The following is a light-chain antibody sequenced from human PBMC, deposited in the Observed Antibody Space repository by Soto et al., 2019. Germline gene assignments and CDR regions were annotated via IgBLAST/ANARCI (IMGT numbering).Light chain of an antibody. Sequence: DIVMTQSPLSLPVTPGAPASISCRSSQSLLHRNGYTYVDWYLQKPGQSPQLLIYLGSNRSSGVPDRFSGSGSGTDYTLKSSRVEAEDVGDCYCMQALQTPYTVGQGTKLEIK. CDR1: QSLLHRNGYTY. V-gene: IGKV2-28*01. CDR2: LGS. J-gene: IGKJ2*01. CDR3: MQALQTPYT.